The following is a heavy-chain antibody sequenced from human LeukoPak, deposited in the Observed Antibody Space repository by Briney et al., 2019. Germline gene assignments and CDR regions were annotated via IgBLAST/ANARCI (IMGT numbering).Heavy chain of an antibody. Sequence: GGSLRLSCAASGFTFSSYGMHWVRQAPGKGLEWVAFIRYDGSNKYYADSVKGRFTISRDNSKNTLYLQMNSLRAEDTAVYYCARVRYCSSTSCYNYYMDVWGKGTTVTVSS. V-gene: IGHV3-30*02. J-gene: IGHJ6*03. D-gene: IGHD2-2*02. CDR1: GFTFSSYG. CDR2: IRYDGSNK. CDR3: ARVRYCSSTSCYNYYMDV.